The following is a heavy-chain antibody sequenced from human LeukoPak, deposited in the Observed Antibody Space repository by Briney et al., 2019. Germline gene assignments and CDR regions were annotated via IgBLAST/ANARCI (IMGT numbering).Heavy chain of an antibody. CDR3: ARGPANGGYGVDY. D-gene: IGHD5-12*01. CDR2: INSDGTST. CDR1: GFPSRSHW. J-gene: IGHJ4*02. Sequence: GGPRKPSLAASGFPSRSHWIHWFRQAQGKGLFWVARINSDGTSTSYADSVKGRFTISRDSATLYLQMNSLTAEDTAVYYCARGPANGGYGVDYWGQGTLVTVSS. V-gene: IGHV3-74*01.